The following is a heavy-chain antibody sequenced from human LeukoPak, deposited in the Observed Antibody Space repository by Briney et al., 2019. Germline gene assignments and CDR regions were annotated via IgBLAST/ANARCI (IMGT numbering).Heavy chain of an antibody. CDR3: ATGTGGDF. CDR2: IYYSGST. Sequence: SETLSLTCTVSGGSISSSSYYWGWIRQPPGKGLEWIGSIYYSGSTYYNPSLKSRVTISVDTSKNQFSLKLSSVTAADTAVYYCATGTGGDFWGQGTLVTVSS. J-gene: IGHJ4*02. D-gene: IGHD3/OR15-3a*01. CDR1: GGSISSSSYY. V-gene: IGHV4-39*01.